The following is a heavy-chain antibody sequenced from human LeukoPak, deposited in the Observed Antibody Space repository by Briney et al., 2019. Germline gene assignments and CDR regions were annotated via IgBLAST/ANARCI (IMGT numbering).Heavy chain of an antibody. J-gene: IGHJ4*02. CDR3: ARGPSGYHNT. V-gene: IGHV3-30*14. D-gene: IGHD5-12*01. CDR1: GFTFSSYF. CDR2: ISHDGINK. Sequence: GGSLRLSCAASGFTFSSYFMHWVRQAPGKGLEWVAVISHDGINKCYADSVKGRFTISRDNSKNTLYLQMNSLRAEDTAVYYCARGPSGYHNTGGQGTLVTVSS.